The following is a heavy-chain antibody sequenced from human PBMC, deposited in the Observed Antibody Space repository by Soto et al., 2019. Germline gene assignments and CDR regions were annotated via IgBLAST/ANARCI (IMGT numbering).Heavy chain of an antibody. CDR3: ARHDYGGFGL. CDR2: IYYSGNT. V-gene: IGHV4-39*01. D-gene: IGHD4-17*01. Sequence: SETLSLTCTVSGGSISRSSYFWGWIRQPPGKGLEWIGSIYYSGNTYYNPSLKSRVTISVDTSKSQFSLKLSSVTAADTAVYYCARHDYGGFGLWGQGTLVTVSS. CDR1: GGSISRSSYF. J-gene: IGHJ4*02.